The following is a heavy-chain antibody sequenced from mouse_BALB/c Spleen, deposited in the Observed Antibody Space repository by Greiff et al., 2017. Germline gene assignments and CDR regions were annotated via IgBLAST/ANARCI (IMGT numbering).Heavy chain of an antibody. CDR3: ARHPCYYGSSYERDYFDY. V-gene: IGHV5-6*01. Sequence: EVQGVESGGDLVKPGGSLKLSCAASGFTFSSYGMSWVRQTPDKRLEWVATISSGGSSTYYPDSVKGRFTISRDNAKNTMYLQMSNLKSEDTAMYYCARHPCYYGSSYERDYFDYWGQGTTLTVSS. D-gene: IGHD1-1*01. CDR1: GFTFSSYG. J-gene: IGHJ2*01. CDR2: ISSGGSST.